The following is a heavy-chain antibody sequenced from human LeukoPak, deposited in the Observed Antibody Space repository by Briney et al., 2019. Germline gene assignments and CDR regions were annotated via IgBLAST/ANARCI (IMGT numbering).Heavy chain of an antibody. CDR3: ARKGRYCSSTNCPFDY. J-gene: IGHJ4*02. D-gene: IGHD2-2*01. CDR1: GYSFTNYW. Sequence: GESLKISCKGSGYSFTNYWIGWVRQMPGKGLEWMGIIYLGDSDTRYSPSFQGQVTISADKSISIAYLQWSSLKASDTAMYYCARKGRYCSSTNCPFDYWGQGTLVTVSS. V-gene: IGHV5-51*01. CDR2: IYLGDSDT.